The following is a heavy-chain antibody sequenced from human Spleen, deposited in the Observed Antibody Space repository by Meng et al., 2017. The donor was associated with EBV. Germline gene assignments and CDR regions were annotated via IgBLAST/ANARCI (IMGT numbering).Heavy chain of an antibody. CDR3: ARGSDDFWTVGFDY. J-gene: IGHJ4*02. V-gene: IGHV1-3*01. D-gene: IGHD3-3*01. CDR1: GYTFSNYA. CDR2: INVGNGNR. Sequence: QVQVLESGAGVAKPRASVKVSCKASGYTFSNYAMHWVRQAPGQRLEWMGWINVGNGNRKYSQKFHGRVTITRDTSASTASMELSSLRSEDTAVYYCARGSDDFWTVGFDYWGQGTLVTVSS.